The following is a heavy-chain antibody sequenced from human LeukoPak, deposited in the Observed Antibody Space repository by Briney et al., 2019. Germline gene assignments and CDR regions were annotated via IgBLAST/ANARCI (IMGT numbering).Heavy chain of an antibody. CDR3: ARGRRIGTNSYYFDY. D-gene: IGHD1-26*01. V-gene: IGHV3-23*01. Sequence: GGSLRLSCAASGFTFSSYAMSWVRQAPGRGLEWLSSISGSGTNTHNADSVRGRFTISRDNSKNTVYLQMNSLRAEDTAIYFCARGRRIGTNSYYFDYWGQGALVTVSS. CDR2: ISGSGTNT. CDR1: GFTFSSYA. J-gene: IGHJ4*02.